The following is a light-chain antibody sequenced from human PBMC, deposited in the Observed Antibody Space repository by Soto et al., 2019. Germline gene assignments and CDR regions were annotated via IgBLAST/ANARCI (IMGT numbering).Light chain of an antibody. CDR2: AAS. V-gene: IGKV1-39*01. CDR1: QSISRY. J-gene: IGKJ1*01. CDR3: QQYGSSGT. Sequence: DIQMTQSPSSLSASVGDRVTITCRASQSISRYLNWYQQKPGQAPKLLIYAASYLQSGVPSRFSGSGSGTDFTLTISSLQPEDFAVYYCQQYGSSGTFGQGTKVDIK.